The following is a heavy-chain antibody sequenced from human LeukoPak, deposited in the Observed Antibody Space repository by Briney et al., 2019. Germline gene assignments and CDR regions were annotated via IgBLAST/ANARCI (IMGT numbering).Heavy chain of an antibody. CDR3: VRGRGDTYCGGDCYFSPFDY. Sequence: SETLSLTCAVYGGSFSGYYWSWIRQPPGKGLEWIGEINHSGSTNYNPSLKSRVTISVDTSKNQFSLKLSSVTAADTAVYYCVRGRGDTYCGGDCYFSPFDYWGQGTLVTVSS. J-gene: IGHJ4*02. CDR1: GGSFSGYY. CDR2: INHSGST. D-gene: IGHD2-21*02. V-gene: IGHV4-34*01.